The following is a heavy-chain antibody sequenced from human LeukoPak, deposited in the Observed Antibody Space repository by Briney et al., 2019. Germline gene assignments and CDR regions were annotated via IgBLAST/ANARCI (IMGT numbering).Heavy chain of an antibody. Sequence: GGSLRLSCAASGFTVSSNYMSWVRQAPGKGLEWVSVIYSGGSTYYADSVKGGFTISRDNSKNTLYLQMNSLRAEDTAVYYCARGIAAAPYYYYGMDVWGQGTTVTVSS. V-gene: IGHV3-66*01. D-gene: IGHD6-13*01. CDR1: GFTVSSNY. CDR2: IYSGGST. CDR3: ARGIAAAPYYYYGMDV. J-gene: IGHJ6*02.